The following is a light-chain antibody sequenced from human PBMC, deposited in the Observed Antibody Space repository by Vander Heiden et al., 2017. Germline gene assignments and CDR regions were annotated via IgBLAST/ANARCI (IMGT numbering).Light chain of an antibody. Sequence: QPVLTQPPSASGTPGQRVTISCSGSSSNIGSNYVYWYQQLPGTAPKLLIDRNNQRPSGVPDRFSGSKSGNSASLAISGLRSEDEADYYCAAWDDSLSGPWVFGGGTKLTVL. CDR2: RNN. CDR3: AAWDDSLSGPWV. V-gene: IGLV1-47*01. J-gene: IGLJ3*02. CDR1: SSNIGSNY.